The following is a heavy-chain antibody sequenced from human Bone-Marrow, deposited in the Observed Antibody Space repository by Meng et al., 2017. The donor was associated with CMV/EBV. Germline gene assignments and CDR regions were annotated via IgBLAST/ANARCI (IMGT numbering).Heavy chain of an antibody. D-gene: IGHD1-26*01. CDR3: ARTGGGSYSGDLDY. Sequence: ASGLRFDDYGMNWGRQAPGKGLEWVYGINWNGGRTCYAGSVKGRFTISRDNAKNSLYLQMNSLRAEDTALYYCARTGGGSYSGDLDYWGQGTLVTVSS. CDR2: INWNGGRT. V-gene: IGHV3-20*03. J-gene: IGHJ4*02. CDR1: GLRFDDYG.